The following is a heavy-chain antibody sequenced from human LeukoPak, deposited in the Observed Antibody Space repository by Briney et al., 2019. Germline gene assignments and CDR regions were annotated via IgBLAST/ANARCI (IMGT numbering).Heavy chain of an antibody. CDR2: ISVSSNTI. J-gene: IGHJ6*02. CDR3: ARDQTILRYCSGGSCYHYGMDV. CDR1: GFTFTTYS. Sequence: PGGSLRLSCAASGFTFTTYSMNWVRQAPGKGLEWVSYISVSSNTIYYADSVKGRFTISRDNAKNSLYLQMNSLRAEDTAVYYCARDQTILRYCSGGSCYHYGMDVWGQGTTVTVSS. D-gene: IGHD2-15*01. V-gene: IGHV3-48*04.